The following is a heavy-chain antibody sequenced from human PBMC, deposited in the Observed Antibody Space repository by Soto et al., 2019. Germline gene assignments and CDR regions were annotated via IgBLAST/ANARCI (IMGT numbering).Heavy chain of an antibody. Sequence: GLEWMGIINPSGGSTSYAQKFQGRVTMTRDTSTSTVYMELSSLRSEDTAVYFCARDRSRGVPAAADYWGQGTLLSVSS. V-gene: IGHV1-46*03. D-gene: IGHD2-2*01. CDR2: INPSGGST. J-gene: IGHJ4*02. CDR3: ARDRSRGVPAAADY.